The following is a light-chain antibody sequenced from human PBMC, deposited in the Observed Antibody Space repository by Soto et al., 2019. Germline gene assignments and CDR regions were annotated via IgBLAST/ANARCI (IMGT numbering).Light chain of an antibody. CDR2: GAS. CDR3: QQYGSSPPWT. Sequence: EIVLTQSPGTLSLSPGNRATLACRASQSVSSSNLAWYQQKPGQAPRLLIFGASSRATGIPDRFSGSGSGTDFTLTISRLEPEDFAVYYCQQYGSSPPWTFGPGTKVEIK. V-gene: IGKV3-20*01. J-gene: IGKJ1*01. CDR1: QSVSSSN.